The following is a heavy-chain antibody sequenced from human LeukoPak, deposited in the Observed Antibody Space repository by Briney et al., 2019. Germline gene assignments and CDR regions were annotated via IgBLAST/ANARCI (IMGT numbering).Heavy chain of an antibody. D-gene: IGHD6-6*01. Sequence: VASVKISCKASGYTFTSYDINWVRQATGQGLEWMGWMNPNSGNTGYAQKFQGRVTITRNTSISTAYMELSSLRSEDTAVYYCARSGGGSYKYSSSSIDYWGQGTLVTVSS. V-gene: IGHV1-8*03. CDR2: MNPNSGNT. CDR3: ARSGGGSYKYSSSSIDY. J-gene: IGHJ4*02. CDR1: GYTFTSYD.